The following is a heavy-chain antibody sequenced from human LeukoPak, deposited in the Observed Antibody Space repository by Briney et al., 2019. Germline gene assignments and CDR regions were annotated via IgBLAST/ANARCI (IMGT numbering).Heavy chain of an antibody. D-gene: IGHD1-1*01. V-gene: IGHV3-21*01. CDR1: GFTFSSYS. J-gene: IGHJ4*02. Sequence: GGSLRLSCAASGFTFSSYSMNWVRQAPGKGLEWVSSISSSSSYIYYADSVKGRFTISRDNAENSLYLQMNSLRAEDTAVYYCARGGAHGWNLDYWGQGTLVTVSS. CDR3: ARGGAHGWNLDY. CDR2: ISSSSSYI.